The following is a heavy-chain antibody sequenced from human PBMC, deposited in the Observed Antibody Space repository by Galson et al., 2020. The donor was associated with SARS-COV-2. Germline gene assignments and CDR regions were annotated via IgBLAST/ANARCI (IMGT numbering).Heavy chain of an antibody. Sequence: ASVKVSCKASGYTFTSYDINWVRQATGKGLEWMGWMNPNSGNTGYAQKFQGRVTMTRNTSISTAYMELSSLRSEDTAVYYCARAHRRCIVVVIAPYYYYYMDVWGKGTTVTVSS. D-gene: IGHD2-21*01. V-gene: IGHV1-8*01. CDR3: ARAHRRCIVVVIAPYYYYYMDV. CDR1: GYTFTSYD. J-gene: IGHJ6*03. CDR2: MNPNSGNT.